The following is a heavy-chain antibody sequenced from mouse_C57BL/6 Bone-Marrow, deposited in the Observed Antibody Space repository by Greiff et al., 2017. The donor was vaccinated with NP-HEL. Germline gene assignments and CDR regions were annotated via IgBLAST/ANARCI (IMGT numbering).Heavy chain of an antibody. V-gene: IGHV1-54*01. CDR2: INPGSGGT. D-gene: IGHD4-1*01. J-gene: IGHJ3*01. CDR1: GYAFTNYL. Sequence: QVQLQQSGAELVRPGTSVKVSCKASGYAFTNYLIEWVKQRPGQGLEWIGVINPGSGGTNYNEKFKGKATLTADKSSSTAYMQLSSLTSEDSAVYFCARREDWDGAYWGQGTLVTVSA. CDR3: ARREDWDGAY.